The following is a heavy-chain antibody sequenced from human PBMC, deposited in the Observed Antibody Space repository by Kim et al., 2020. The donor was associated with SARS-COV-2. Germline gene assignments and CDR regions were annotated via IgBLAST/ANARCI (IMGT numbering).Heavy chain of an antibody. V-gene: IGHV1-69*13. D-gene: IGHD1-26*01. CDR3: ARGPVDPSGSYFSYYYGMDV. J-gene: IGHJ6*02. CDR2: IIPIFGTA. CDR1: GGTFSSYA. Sequence: SVKVSCKASGGTFSSYAISWVRQAPGQGLEWMGGIIPIFGTANYAQKFQGRVTITADESTSTAYMELSSLRSEDTAVYYCARGPVDPSGSYFSYYYGMDVWGQGTTVTVSS.